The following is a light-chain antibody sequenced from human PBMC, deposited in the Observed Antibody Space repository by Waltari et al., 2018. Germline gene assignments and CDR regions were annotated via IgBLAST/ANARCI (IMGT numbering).Light chain of an antibody. J-gene: IGLJ3*02. Sequence: GQTVRITCQGDSLRSYYASWYQQKPGQAPVLVIYGKNNRPSGIPDRFSGSSSGNTASLTITGVQAEDEADYYCNSRDSSGNHWVFGGGTKLTVL. V-gene: IGLV3-19*01. CDR3: NSRDSSGNHWV. CDR1: SLRSYY. CDR2: GKN.